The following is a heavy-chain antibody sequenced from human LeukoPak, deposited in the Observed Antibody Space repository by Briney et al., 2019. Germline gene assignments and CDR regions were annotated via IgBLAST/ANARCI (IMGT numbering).Heavy chain of an antibody. J-gene: IGHJ5*02. CDR1: GFPVSSNY. CDR2: IYSGGSK. V-gene: IGHV3-53*01. D-gene: IGHD6-19*01. Sequence: GGSLRLSCAASGFPVSSNYMSWVRQAPGKGLEWVSVIYSGGSKYYADSVKGRFTISRDNSKITMYLQMNSLRAEDTAVYYCAGGYSSGWYDPDACFEPWGQGTLVTVSS. CDR3: AGGYSSGWYDPDACFEP.